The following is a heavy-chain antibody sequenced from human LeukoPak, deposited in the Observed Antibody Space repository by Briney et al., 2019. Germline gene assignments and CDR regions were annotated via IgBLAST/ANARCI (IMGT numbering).Heavy chain of an antibody. CDR1: GGSISSSSYY. CDR3: ARDSRISAAGRGLYYFDY. Sequence: SETPSLTCTVSGGSISSSSYYWGWIRQPPGKGLEWIGSIYYSGSTYYNPSLKSRVTISVDTSKNQFSLKLSSVTAADTAVYYCARDSRISAAGRGLYYFDYWGQGTLVTVSS. CDR2: IYYSGST. J-gene: IGHJ4*02. V-gene: IGHV4-39*07. D-gene: IGHD6-13*01.